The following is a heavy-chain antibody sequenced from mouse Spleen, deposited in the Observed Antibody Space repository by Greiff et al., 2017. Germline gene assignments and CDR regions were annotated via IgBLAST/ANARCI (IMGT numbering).Heavy chain of an antibody. Sequence: QVHVKQSGAELVRPGASVTLSCKASGYTFTDYEMHWVKQTPVHGLEWIGAIDPETGGTAYNQKFKGKAILTADKSSSTAYMELRSLTSEDSAVYFCAREDYGDYVNYWGQGTTLTVSS. CDR3: AREDYGDYVNY. V-gene: IGHV1-15*01. J-gene: IGHJ2*01. CDR2: IDPETGGT. CDR1: GYTFTDYE. D-gene: IGHD2-13*01.